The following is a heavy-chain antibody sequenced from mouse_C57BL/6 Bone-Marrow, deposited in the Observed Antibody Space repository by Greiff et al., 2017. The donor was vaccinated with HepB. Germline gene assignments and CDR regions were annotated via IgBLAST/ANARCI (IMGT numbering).Heavy chain of an antibody. V-gene: IGHV1-19*01. Sequence: EVQLQESGPVLVKPGASVKMSCKASGYTFTDYYMNWVKQSHGKSLEWIGVINPYNGGTSYNQKFKGKATLTVDKSSSTAYMELNSLTSEDAAVYYCARSQFITTVVAPPYWGQGTLVTVSA. CDR1: GYTFTDYY. J-gene: IGHJ3*01. D-gene: IGHD1-1*01. CDR2: INPYNGGT. CDR3: ARSQFITTVVAPPY.